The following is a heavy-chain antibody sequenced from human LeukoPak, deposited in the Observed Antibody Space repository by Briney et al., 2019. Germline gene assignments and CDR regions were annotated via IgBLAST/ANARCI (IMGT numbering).Heavy chain of an antibody. CDR3: PRIYASGSFDWYFDV. Sequence: SETLSLTCGVRGGSFSGYYGSGIRQPPGKGLEGIVEIKHSGNTYHNPSRKSRVTISVDKSKEQIALTVSSVTDADTPVYYCPRIYASGSFDWYFDVWGRGSLVTVSS. V-gene: IGHV4-34*01. J-gene: IGHJ2*01. CDR2: IKHSGNT. CDR1: GGSFSGYY. D-gene: IGHD3-10*01.